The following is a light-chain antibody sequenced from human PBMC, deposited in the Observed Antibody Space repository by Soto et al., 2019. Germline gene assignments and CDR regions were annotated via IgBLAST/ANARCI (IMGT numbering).Light chain of an antibody. CDR2: FAS. CDR1: QSVSSSY. V-gene: IGKV3-20*01. Sequence: EIVLTQSPGTLSLSPAERATLSCRASQSVSSSYLAWYQQKPGQAPRLLIYFASSRATGIPDRFSGSGSGTDFTLTISRLEPEDFAVYYCQQYGSSPPITFGQGTRLENK. J-gene: IGKJ5*01. CDR3: QQYGSSPPIT.